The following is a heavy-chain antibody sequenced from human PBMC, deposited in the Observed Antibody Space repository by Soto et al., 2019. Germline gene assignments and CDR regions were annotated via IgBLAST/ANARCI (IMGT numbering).Heavy chain of an antibody. J-gene: IGHJ6*02. CDR1: GYSFTRYW. CDR2: IYPGDSDT. V-gene: IGHV5-51*01. CDR3: ARQREVVVVPYGMDV. Sequence: GESLKISCKGSGYSFTRYWIGWVRQVPGKGLEWMGIIYPGDSDTRYSPSFQGQVTISADKSISTAYLQWSSLKASDTAMYYCARQREVVVVPYGMDVWGQGTTVTVSS. D-gene: IGHD2-15*01.